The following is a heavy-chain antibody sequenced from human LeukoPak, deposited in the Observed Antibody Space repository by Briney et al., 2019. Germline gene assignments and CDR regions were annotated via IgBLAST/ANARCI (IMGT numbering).Heavy chain of an antibody. D-gene: IGHD6-19*01. V-gene: IGHV3-7*01. CDR3: ASHSSCWFG. CDR1: GFTLNSYW. J-gene: IGHJ4*02. CDR2: IKPDGREK. Sequence: PGGTLTLSCATYGFTLNSYWMSWVRQAPGKGREWVANIKPDGREKYYVASVTGRFTISRDNAKNSLYLQMNSLRADDTAGYYFASHSSCWFGWGQGTLVTVSS.